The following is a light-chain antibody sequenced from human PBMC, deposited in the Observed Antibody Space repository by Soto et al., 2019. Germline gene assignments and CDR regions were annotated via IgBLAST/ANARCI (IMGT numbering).Light chain of an antibody. CDR3: CAYAGTNSVI. CDR2: EGS. V-gene: IGLV2-23*01. J-gene: IGLJ2*01. CDR1: SIVVVSHGV. Sequence: QSLLTQPAYVSGSPGQSFTIAWHGTSIVVVSHGVVSWYQHHPGKAPKLMIYEGSQRPSGVSNRFSGSKSGNTASLTISGVQAEDEADYYCCAYAGTNSVIFGGGTKVTVL.